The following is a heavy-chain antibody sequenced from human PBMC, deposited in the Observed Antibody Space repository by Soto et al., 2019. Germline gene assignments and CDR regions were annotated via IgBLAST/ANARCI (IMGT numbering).Heavy chain of an antibody. Sequence: SVKVSCKASGGTFSSQAISWVRQAPGQGLEWMGQIIPFFRGTKYAQKFQGRVTITADDSASTAYMELSSLRSEDTAVYYCARDAIVVVPAAISRNWFDPWGQGTLVTVSS. CDR2: IIPFFRGT. J-gene: IGHJ5*02. CDR1: GGTFSSQA. CDR3: ARDAIVVVPAAISRNWFDP. V-gene: IGHV1-69*13. D-gene: IGHD2-2*01.